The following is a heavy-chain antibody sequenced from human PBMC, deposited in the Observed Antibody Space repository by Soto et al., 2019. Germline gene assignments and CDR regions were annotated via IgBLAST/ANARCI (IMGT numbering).Heavy chain of an antibody. Sequence: QLVQSGAEAKKPGASVRVSCKTSGPTFIPYYIHWVRQAPGQGLEWMGWIDPKSGGTTYEQKFLGRVTMTRDTSINTAYMDLNRLTSDDTAVYYCARVSVDVPEWGQGTLITVSS. CDR3: ARVSVDVPE. CDR2: IDPKSGGT. V-gene: IGHV1-2*02. CDR1: GPTFIPYY. J-gene: IGHJ4*02. D-gene: IGHD5-12*01.